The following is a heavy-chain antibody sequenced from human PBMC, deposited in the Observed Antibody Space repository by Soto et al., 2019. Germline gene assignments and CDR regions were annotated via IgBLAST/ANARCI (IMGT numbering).Heavy chain of an antibody. J-gene: IGHJ6*03. CDR3: ARLGAWGGSGSYYLYYYYYYMDG. CDR2: IYYSGST. V-gene: IGHV4-59*08. Sequence: SETLSLTCTVSGGSISSYYWSWIRQPPGKGLEWIGYIYYSGSTNYNPSLKSRVTISVDTSKNQFSLKLSSVTAADTAVYYCARLGAWGGSGSYYLYYYYYYMDGWGKGTTVTVSS. D-gene: IGHD3-10*01. CDR1: GGSISSYY.